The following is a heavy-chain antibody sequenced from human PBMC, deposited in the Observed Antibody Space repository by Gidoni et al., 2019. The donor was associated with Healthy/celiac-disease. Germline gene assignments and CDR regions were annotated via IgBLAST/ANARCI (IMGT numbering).Heavy chain of an antibody. CDR3: AKGLYYDYIWGSGFDY. J-gene: IGHJ4*02. CDR1: GFTFDDYA. Sequence: EVQLVESGGGLVQPGRSLRLSCAASGFTFDDYAMHWVRQAPGKGLEWGSGISWNSGSIGYADSVKGRFTISRDNAKNSLYLQMNSLRAEDTALYYCAKGLYYDYIWGSGFDYWGQGTLVTVSS. D-gene: IGHD3-16*01. V-gene: IGHV3-9*01. CDR2: ISWNSGSI.